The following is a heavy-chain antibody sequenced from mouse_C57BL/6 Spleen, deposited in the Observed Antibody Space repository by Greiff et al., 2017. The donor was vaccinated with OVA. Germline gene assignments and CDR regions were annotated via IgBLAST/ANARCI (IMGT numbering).Heavy chain of an antibody. CDR2: INPYNGGT. Sequence: VQLQQSGPVLVKPGASVKMSCKASGYTFTDYYMNWVKQSHGKSLEWIGVINPYNGGTSYNQKFKGKATLTVDKSSSTAYMELNSLTSEDSAVYYCARGGYYADYRGQGTTLTVSS. D-gene: IGHD1-1*02. V-gene: IGHV1-19*01. J-gene: IGHJ2*01. CDR1: GYTFTDYY. CDR3: ARGGYYADY.